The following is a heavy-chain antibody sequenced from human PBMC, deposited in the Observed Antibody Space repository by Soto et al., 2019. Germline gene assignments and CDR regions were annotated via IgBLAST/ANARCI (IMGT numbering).Heavy chain of an antibody. V-gene: IGHV4-30-2*01. J-gene: IGHJ5*02. Sequence: QLQLQESGSGLVKPSQTLSLTCAVSGGSISSGNSYSWSWIRQPPGKGLEGIGSISHTGSTSYNTSLKGRVTMSVDKSKNQFSLKLSSVTAADMAVYYCARAVAPYLGTWFDPWGQGTLVIVSS. CDR1: GGSISSGNSYS. CDR3: ARAVAPYLGTWFDP. CDR2: ISHTGST. D-gene: IGHD3-16*01.